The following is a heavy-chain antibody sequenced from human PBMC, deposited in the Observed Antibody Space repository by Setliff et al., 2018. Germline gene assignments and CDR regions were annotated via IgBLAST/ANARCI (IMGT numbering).Heavy chain of an antibody. D-gene: IGHD2-21*01. CDR3: ASQRLARYFEY. J-gene: IGHJ4*02. V-gene: IGHV4-38-2*01. Sequence: SETLSLTCAVSNFSVNSGYTWGWIRQPPGKGLEWIGIMFDNVGTFYNPSLKSRVTMSVDTSKGELSLKLTFVTAADTAVYYCASQRLARYFEYWGQGTLVTVSS. CDR1: NFSVNSGYT. CDR2: MFDNVGT.